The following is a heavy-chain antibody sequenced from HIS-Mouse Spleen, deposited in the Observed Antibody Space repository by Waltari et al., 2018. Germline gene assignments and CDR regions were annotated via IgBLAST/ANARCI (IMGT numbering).Heavy chain of an antibody. CDR1: GGSFSGYY. V-gene: IGHV4-34*01. J-gene: IGHJ4*02. D-gene: IGHD1-26*01. CDR3: ARRSSGSYYFDY. Sequence: QVQLQQWGAGLLKHSETLSLTCAVYGGSFSGYYWSWIRQPPGKGLEWIGEINHSGSTNYNPSLKSRVTISVDTSKNQFSLKLSSVTAADTAVYYCARRSSGSYYFDYWGQGTLVTVSS. CDR2: INHSGST.